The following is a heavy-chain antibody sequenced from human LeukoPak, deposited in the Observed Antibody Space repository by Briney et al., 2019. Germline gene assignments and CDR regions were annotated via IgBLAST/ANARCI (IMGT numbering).Heavy chain of an antibody. CDR1: GFTFSSYG. Sequence: GGSLSLSGAGSGFTFSSYGMHWVRQAPGKGLGGGSVIWYDGSNKYYADSVKGRFTISRDNSKNTLYLQMNSLRAEDTAVYYCARPLYGSGSYYSYYYYGLDVWGQGTTVTVSS. CDR3: ARPLYGSGSYYSYYYYGLDV. V-gene: IGHV3-33*01. J-gene: IGHJ6*02. D-gene: IGHD3-10*01. CDR2: IWYDGSNK.